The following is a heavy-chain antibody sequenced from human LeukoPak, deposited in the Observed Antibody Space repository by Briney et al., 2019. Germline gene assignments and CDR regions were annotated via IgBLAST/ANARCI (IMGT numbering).Heavy chain of an antibody. CDR3: ARLLGFGELAHFDY. D-gene: IGHD3-10*01. J-gene: IGHJ4*02. CDR1: GGSISSYY. V-gene: IGHV4-59*08. Sequence: SETLPLTCTVSGGSISSYYWSWIRQPPGKGLGWIGYIYYRGSTNYNPSLKSRVTISVDTSKNQFSLKLSSVTAADTAVYYCARLLGFGELAHFDYWGQGTLVTVS. CDR2: IYYRGST.